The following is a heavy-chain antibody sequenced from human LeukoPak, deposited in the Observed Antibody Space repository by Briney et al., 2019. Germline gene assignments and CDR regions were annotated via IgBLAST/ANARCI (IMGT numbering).Heavy chain of an antibody. V-gene: IGHV3-48*03. Sequence: GGSLRLSCAASGFTFSSYEMNWVRQAPGKGLEWVSYISSSGSTIYYADSVKGRFTISRDNAKNSLYLQMNSLRAEDTAVYYCARDHYDSYYMDVWGTGTTVTVSS. CDR3: ARDHYDSYYMDV. J-gene: IGHJ6*03. D-gene: IGHD3-16*01. CDR1: GFTFSSYE. CDR2: ISSSGSTI.